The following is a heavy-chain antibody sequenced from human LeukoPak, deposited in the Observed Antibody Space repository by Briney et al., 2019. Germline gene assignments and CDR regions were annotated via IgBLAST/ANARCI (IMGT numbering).Heavy chain of an antibody. Sequence: SETLSLTCAVYGVSFSGYYWSWIRQPPGKGLEWIGEINHSGSTNYNPSLKSRVTISVDTSKNQFSLKLSSVTAADTAVYYCAATDTAMVHFNWFDPWGQGTLVTVSS. D-gene: IGHD5-18*01. CDR1: GVSFSGYY. CDR3: AATDTAMVHFNWFDP. CDR2: INHSGST. V-gene: IGHV4-34*01. J-gene: IGHJ5*02.